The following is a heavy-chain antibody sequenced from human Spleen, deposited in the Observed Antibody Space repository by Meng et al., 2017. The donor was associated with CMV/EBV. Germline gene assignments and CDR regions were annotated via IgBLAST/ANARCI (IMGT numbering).Heavy chain of an antibody. J-gene: IGHJ5*02. V-gene: IGHV4-39*07. D-gene: IGHD2-8*01. Sequence: SETLSLTCTVSGGSISSSSYYWGWIRQPPGKGLEWIGSIYYSGSTYYNPSLKSRVTISVDTSKNQFSLKLSSVTAADTAVYYCAREVVQDIVLMVYARRGWFDPWGQGTLVTVSS. CDR3: AREVVQDIVLMVYARRGWFDP. CDR2: IYYSGST. CDR1: GGSISSSSYY.